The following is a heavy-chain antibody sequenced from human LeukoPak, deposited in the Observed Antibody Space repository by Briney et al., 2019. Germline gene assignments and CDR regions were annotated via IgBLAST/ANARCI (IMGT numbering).Heavy chain of an antibody. CDR1: RFTFSSYA. CDR3: AKDRGVSTITRKVDCFDY. J-gene: IGHJ4*02. D-gene: IGHD5/OR15-5a*01. Sequence: GGSLRLSCAASRFTFSSYAMNWVRQAPGKGLEGVSGINDSGGSTYYADSVKGRFTISRDNSQNTLYLQMNSLRAEDTAVYYCAKDRGVSTITRKVDCFDYWGQGTLVTVSS. CDR2: INDSGGST. V-gene: IGHV3-23*01.